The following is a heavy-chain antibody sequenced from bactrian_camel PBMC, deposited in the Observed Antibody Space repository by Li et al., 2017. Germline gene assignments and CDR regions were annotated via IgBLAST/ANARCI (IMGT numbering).Heavy chain of an antibody. Sequence: VQLVESGGGTVEAGGSLRLSCAVSGNTYSTTCMGWFRQAPGKEREAVAGFYHGMIGSAYYDDSVKGRFTISEDSAKTAMYLQMNSLKPEDTAMYYCAAGTTCLSLSRSYEYNTWGRGTQVTVS. CDR1: GNTYSTTC. D-gene: IGHD1*01. CDR2: FYHGMIGSA. J-gene: IGHJ4*01. CDR3: AAGTTCLSLSRSYEYNT. V-gene: IGHV3S54*01.